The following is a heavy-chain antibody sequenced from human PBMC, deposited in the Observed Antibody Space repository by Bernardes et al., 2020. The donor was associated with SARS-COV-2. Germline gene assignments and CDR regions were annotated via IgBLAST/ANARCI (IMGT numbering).Heavy chain of an antibody. CDR1: GFTFSSDS. CDR2: ISSSSSTI. Sequence: GGSLRLSCAASGFTFSSDSMNWVRQAPGKGLEWVSYISSSSSTIYYADSVKGRFTISRDNAKNSLYLQMNSLRDEDTAVYYCVVGVYGSGSYYTLWGQGTLVTVSS. V-gene: IGHV3-48*02. D-gene: IGHD3-10*01. J-gene: IGHJ4*02. CDR3: VVGVYGSGSYYTL.